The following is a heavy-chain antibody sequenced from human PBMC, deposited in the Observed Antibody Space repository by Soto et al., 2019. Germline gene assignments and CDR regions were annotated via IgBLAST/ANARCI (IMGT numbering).Heavy chain of an antibody. D-gene: IGHD6-19*01. CDR2: ISSSSSYI. J-gene: IGHJ5*02. CDR3: ARDPRPAFDSSGWSVNWFDP. Sequence: GESLKISCAASGFTFSSYSMNWVRQAPGKGLEWVSSISSSSSYIYYADSVKGRFTISRDNAKNSLYLQMNSLRAEDTAVYYCARDPRPAFDSSGWSVNWFDPWGQGTLVTVSS. CDR1: GFTFSSYS. V-gene: IGHV3-21*01.